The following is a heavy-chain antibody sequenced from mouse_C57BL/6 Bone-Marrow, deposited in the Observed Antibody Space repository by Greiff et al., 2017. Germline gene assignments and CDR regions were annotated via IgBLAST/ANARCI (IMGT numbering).Heavy chain of an antibody. CDR2: IHPNSGST. CDR1: GYTFTSYW. V-gene: IGHV1-64*01. CDR3: ARVTGTAWFAY. Sequence: QVQLKQPGAELVKPGASVKLSCKASGYTFTSYWLHWVKQRPGQGLEWIGMIHPNSGSTNYNEKFKSKATLTVDKSSSTAYMQLSSLTSEDSAVYYCARVTGTAWFAYWGQGTLVTVSA. J-gene: IGHJ3*01. D-gene: IGHD4-1*01.